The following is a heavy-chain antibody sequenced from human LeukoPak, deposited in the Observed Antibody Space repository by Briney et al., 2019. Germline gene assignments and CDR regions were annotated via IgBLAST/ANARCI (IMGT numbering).Heavy chain of an antibody. D-gene: IGHD6-13*01. J-gene: IGHJ3*02. V-gene: IGHV5-51*01. Sequence: GESLKISCEGSGYSFSSYWIGWVRQMPGKGLEWMGIIYPGDSYTRYSPSFQGQVTISADKSISTAYLQWSSLKASDTAMYYCARQIAAADAFDIWGQGTMVTVSS. CDR1: GYSFSSYW. CDR3: ARQIAAADAFDI. CDR2: IYPGDSYT.